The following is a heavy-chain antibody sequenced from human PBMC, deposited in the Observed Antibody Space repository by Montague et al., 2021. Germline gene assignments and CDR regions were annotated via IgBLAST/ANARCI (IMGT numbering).Heavy chain of an antibody. CDR1: GFSISDYW. CDR2: ISPRDSDT. J-gene: IGHJ5*02. V-gene: IGHV5-51*01. D-gene: IGHD1-1*01. CDR3: ARRGSLVATGNWSDP. Sequence: QSGAEVKKPGESLKISCQGSGFSISDYWIAWVRQMPGRGLEWLGIISPRDSDTRYNPSFQGQVSISADKVINAAYVQWSSLTASDTAIYYCARRGSLVATGNWSDPWGQGTLVTVSS.